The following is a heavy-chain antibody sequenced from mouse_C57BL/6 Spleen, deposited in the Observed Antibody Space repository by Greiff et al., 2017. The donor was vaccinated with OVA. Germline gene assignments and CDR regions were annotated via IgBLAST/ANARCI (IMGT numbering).Heavy chain of an antibody. V-gene: IGHV3-6*01. CDR3: AREETGTGYFDV. CDR2: ISYDGSN. Sequence: EVQLLESGPGLVKPSQSLSLTCSVTGYSITSGYYWNWIRQFPGNKLEWMGYISYDGSNNYNPSLKNRISITRDTSKNQFFLKLNSVTTEDTATYYCAREETGTGYFDVWGTGTTVTVSS. J-gene: IGHJ1*03. CDR1: GYSITSGYY. D-gene: IGHD4-1*01.